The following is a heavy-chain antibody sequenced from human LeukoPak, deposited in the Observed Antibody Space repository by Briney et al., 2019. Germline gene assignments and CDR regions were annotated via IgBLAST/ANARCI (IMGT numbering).Heavy chain of an antibody. J-gene: IGHJ3*02. CDR3: ARDRRRELLHAFDI. CDR1: GASINTYY. Sequence: PSETLSLTCTVSGASINTYYWSWIRQPPGKGLEWIAYIDYSGSTNYNPSLKSRLTISLDASKNQFSLKLSSVTAADTAVYYCARDRRRELLHAFDIWGQGTMVTVSS. CDR2: IDYSGST. D-gene: IGHD1-26*01. V-gene: IGHV4-59*01.